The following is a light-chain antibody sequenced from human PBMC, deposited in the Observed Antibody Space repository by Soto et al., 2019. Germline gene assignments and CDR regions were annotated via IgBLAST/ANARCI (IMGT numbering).Light chain of an antibody. CDR2: GAS. J-gene: IGKJ1*01. CDR3: QQYGSSGT. V-gene: IGKV3-20*01. CDR1: QSVSNNY. Sequence: EIVLTQSPGTLSLSPGERATLSCSASQSVSNNYLAWYQQKPGQAPRLLIYGASNRATGIPDRCSGSWSGTVFTLTISRQEPDDVAVYCCQQYGSSGTFGQGTKVDIK.